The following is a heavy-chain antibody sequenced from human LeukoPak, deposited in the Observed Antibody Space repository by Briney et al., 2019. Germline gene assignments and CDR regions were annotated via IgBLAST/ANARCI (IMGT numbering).Heavy chain of an antibody. V-gene: IGHV3-21*01. CDR3: ARLDWRGY. CDR2: ISGNSADI. Sequence: GGSLRLSCGASGFAFNSFRMSWVRQAPGRGLEWVSSISGNSADINNADSLKGRFTISRDNAKNSLYLQLNSLTVEDTAVYYCARLDWRGYWGQGTLVTVSS. D-gene: IGHD2-21*01. J-gene: IGHJ4*02. CDR1: GFAFNSFR.